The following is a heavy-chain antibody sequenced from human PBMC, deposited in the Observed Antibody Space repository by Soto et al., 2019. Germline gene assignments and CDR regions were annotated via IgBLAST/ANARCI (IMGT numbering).Heavy chain of an antibody. CDR2: IKTKPDDGTI. V-gene: IGHV3-15*01. J-gene: IGHJ4*02. CDR1: GLIFSDVW. CDR3: TTSNLGVDF. Sequence: GGSLRLSCAASGLIFSDVWMTWVRQAPGKGLEWVGHIKTKPDDGTIDYAAPVRGRFTISRDDSKNTLYLQMTSLTPDDTGVYYCTTSNLGVDFWGPGTLVTVSS. D-gene: IGHD1-1*01.